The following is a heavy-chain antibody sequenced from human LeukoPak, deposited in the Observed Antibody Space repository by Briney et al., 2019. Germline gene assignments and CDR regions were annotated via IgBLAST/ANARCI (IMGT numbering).Heavy chain of an antibody. D-gene: IGHD1-1*01. CDR2: IWYDGSNK. CDR3: ARDLDRDGSTHFDY. CDR1: GFTFSDYG. V-gene: IGHV3-33*01. Sequence: GGSLRLSCAASGFTFSDYGMHWVRQAPGKGLEWVAVIWYDGSNKYYADSVKGRFTISRDNSKNTLYLQMNSLRAEDTAVYYCARDLDRDGSTHFDYWGQGTLVTVSS. J-gene: IGHJ4*02.